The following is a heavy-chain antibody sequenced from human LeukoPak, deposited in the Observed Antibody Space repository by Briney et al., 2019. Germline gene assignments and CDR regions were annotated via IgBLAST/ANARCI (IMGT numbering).Heavy chain of an antibody. Sequence: GGSLRLSCVASGFTFSSRDWMTWVRQAPGKGLEWVAFISYDGSNKYYADSVKGRFTISRDNSKNTLYLQMNSLRAEDTAVYYCARDVDYWGQGTLVTVSS. CDR1: GFTFSSRDW. J-gene: IGHJ4*02. CDR3: ARDVDY. V-gene: IGHV3-30*03. CDR2: ISYDGSNK.